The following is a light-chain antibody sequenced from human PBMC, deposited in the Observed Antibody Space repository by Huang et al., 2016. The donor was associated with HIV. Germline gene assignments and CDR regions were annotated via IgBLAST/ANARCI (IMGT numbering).Light chain of an antibody. CDR1: QSVGVY. Sequence: EIVLTQSPATLSLSPGDRVTLSCRASQSVGVYLAWYQQKPGQAPRLLIFEASNRATHIPDRFSGSGSGTDFTLTIDSLQPDDFAIYYCQQRTNWPPVLTFGGGTRVEIK. V-gene: IGKV3-11*01. CDR2: EAS. J-gene: IGKJ4*01. CDR3: QQRTNWPPVLT.